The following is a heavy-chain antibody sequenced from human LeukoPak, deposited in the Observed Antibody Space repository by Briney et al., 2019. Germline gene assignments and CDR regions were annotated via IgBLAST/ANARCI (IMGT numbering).Heavy chain of an antibody. J-gene: IGHJ4*02. CDR2: IRYDGSNK. Sequence: GGSLRLSCAASGFTFSTYGMHWVRQAPGKGLEWAAFIRYDGSNKYYADSVKGRFTISRDNSKNTLYLQMNSLRAEDTAVYYCARDIYCSGGSCYSGCFDYWGQGTLVTVSS. CDR3: ARDIYCSGGSCYSGCFDY. D-gene: IGHD2-15*01. CDR1: GFTFSTYG. V-gene: IGHV3-30*02.